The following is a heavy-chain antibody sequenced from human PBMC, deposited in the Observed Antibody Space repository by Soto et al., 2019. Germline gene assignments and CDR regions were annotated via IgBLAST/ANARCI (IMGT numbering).Heavy chain of an antibody. V-gene: IGHV1-69*13. CDR1: AGSFSSSA. J-gene: IGHJ6*04. CDR3: ALTYYDSRGYYYVGSVLQDCYYYGTHF. D-gene: IGHD3-22*01. Sequence: GASVKVSCKASAGSFSSSAINWVRQAPGQGLEWMGGIIPIFGTANYAQKFQGRVTITADESTSTAYMERSSVRSEDTAGYYCALTYYDSRGYYYVGSVLQDCYYYGTHFRGKGPTVTLS. CDR2: IIPIFGTA.